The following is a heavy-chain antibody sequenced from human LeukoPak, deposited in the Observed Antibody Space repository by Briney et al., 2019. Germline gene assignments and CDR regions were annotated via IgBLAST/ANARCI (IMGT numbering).Heavy chain of an antibody. J-gene: IGHJ3*02. CDR2: IYYSGST. Sequence: SETLSLTCTVSGGTISSSSYYWVRIRQPPGKGLEWIGSIYYSGSTYYNPSLKSRVTISVDTSKNQFSLKLSSVTAADTAVYYCARRAPAVGGAFDIWGQGTMVTVSS. CDR3: ARRAPAVGGAFDI. D-gene: IGHD2-2*01. V-gene: IGHV4-39*01. CDR1: GGTISSSSYY.